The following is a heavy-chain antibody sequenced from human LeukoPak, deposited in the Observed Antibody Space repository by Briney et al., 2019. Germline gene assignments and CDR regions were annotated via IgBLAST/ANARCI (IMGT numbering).Heavy chain of an antibody. D-gene: IGHD6-19*01. CDR1: RFTISSYT. CDR2: ISGGGDII. Sequence: GGSLRLSCAASRFTISSYTMNWVRQAPGKGLEWVSSISGGGDIIYYTDSVKGRFTISRDNAKNSLYLQMNSLRAEDTALYYCAGPSGPGIYYFDYWGQGTLVTVSS. CDR3: AGPSGPGIYYFDY. V-gene: IGHV3-21*01. J-gene: IGHJ4*02.